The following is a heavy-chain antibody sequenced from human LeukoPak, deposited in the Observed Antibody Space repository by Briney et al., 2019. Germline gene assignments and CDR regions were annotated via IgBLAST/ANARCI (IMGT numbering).Heavy chain of an antibody. D-gene: IGHD4-23*01. J-gene: IGHJ5*02. CDR2: IRSKAYGGTT. CDR1: GFTFGDYA. V-gene: IGHV3-49*03. Sequence: PGGSLRLSCTASGFTFGDYAMSWFRQAPGKGLEWVGFIRSKAYGGTTEYAASVKGRFTISRDDSKSIAYLQMNSLKTEDTAVYYCTRDFLSGNPYNWFDPWGQGTLVTVSS. CDR3: TRDFLSGNPYNWFDP.